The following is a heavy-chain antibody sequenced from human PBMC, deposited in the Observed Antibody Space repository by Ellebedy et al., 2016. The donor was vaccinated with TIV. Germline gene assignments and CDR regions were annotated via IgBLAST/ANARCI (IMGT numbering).Heavy chain of an antibody. CDR1: GFTFSSYA. Sequence: GESLKISXAASGFTFSSYAMSWVRQAPGKGLEWVSAISGSGGSTYYADSVKGRFTISRDNSKNTLYLQMNSLRAEDTALYYCAKDMADILTGYNHYYYGMDVWGQGTTVTVSS. V-gene: IGHV3-23*01. J-gene: IGHJ6*02. CDR2: ISGSGGST. D-gene: IGHD3-9*01. CDR3: AKDMADILTGYNHYYYGMDV.